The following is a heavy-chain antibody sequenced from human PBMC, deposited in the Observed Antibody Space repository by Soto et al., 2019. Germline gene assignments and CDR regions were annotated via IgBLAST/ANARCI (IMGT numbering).Heavy chain of an antibody. D-gene: IGHD2-2*01. Sequence: SETLSLTCTVSGGSTSSGGYYWSWIRQHPGKGLEWIGYIYYSGSTYYNPSLKSRVTISVDTSKNQFSLKLSSVTAADTAVYYCARGRRGGYCSSTSCYYYYYGMDVWGQGTTVT. CDR1: GGSTSSGGYY. CDR2: IYYSGST. J-gene: IGHJ6*02. V-gene: IGHV4-31*03. CDR3: ARGRRGGYCSSTSCYYYYYGMDV.